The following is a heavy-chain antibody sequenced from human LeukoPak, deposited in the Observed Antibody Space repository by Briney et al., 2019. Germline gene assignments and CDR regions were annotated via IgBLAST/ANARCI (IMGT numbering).Heavy chain of an antibody. CDR2: IYDSGDT. Sequence: SETLSLTCTVSGDSVTTYYWNWIRQPPGKGLEWIGYIYDSGDTKYNPSLKSRVTMSVDTSKNQLSLSLNSVTASDTAVYYCAREKYSYGFGYWGQGTLVTVSS. CDR3: AREKYSYGFGY. V-gene: IGHV4-59*02. J-gene: IGHJ4*02. D-gene: IGHD5-18*01. CDR1: GDSVTTYY.